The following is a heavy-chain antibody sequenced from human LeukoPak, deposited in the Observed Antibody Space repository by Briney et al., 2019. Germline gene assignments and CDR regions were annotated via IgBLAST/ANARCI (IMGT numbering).Heavy chain of an antibody. CDR1: GYTFTDYY. V-gene: IGHV1-2*04. D-gene: IGHD2-2*01. CDR2: INPNSGGT. Sequence: ASVKVSCKASGYTFTDYYMHWVRQARGQGLEWMGWINPNSGGTYSAQKFQGWVTMTRDTSISTAYVELSRLTSDDTAVYYCARANALHCSSTSCLFDYWGQGTLVTVSS. CDR3: ARANALHCSSTSCLFDY. J-gene: IGHJ4*02.